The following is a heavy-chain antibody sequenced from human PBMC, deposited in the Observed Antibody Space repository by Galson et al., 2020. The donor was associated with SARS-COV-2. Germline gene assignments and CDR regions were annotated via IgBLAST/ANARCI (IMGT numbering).Heavy chain of an antibody. CDR2: IWYDGSIT. Sequence: GGSLSLSCAASGFTFSNYGMHWVRQAPGKGLEWVAVIWYDGSITYYADSVKGRFTISRDNSQNTLYLQMNSLRAEDTAVYYCAKSKDYSSSSGYYYYMDVWGKGTTVTVSS. CDR1: GFTFSNYG. CDR3: AKSKDYSSSSGYYYYMDV. V-gene: IGHV3-33*06. D-gene: IGHD6-6*01. J-gene: IGHJ6*03.